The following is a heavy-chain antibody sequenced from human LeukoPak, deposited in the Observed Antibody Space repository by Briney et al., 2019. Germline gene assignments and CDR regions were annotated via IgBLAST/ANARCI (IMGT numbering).Heavy chain of an antibody. D-gene: IGHD3-22*01. CDR2: IYTSGST. CDR3: ARASYSYDINGWVPFDY. J-gene: IGHJ4*02. V-gene: IGHV4-61*02. CDR1: GNSISSGDNY. Sequence: TLSLTCTVSGNSISSGDNYWSWIRQTAGKGVEWIGRIYTSGSTNYNPSLKSRVTISGDTSKNQFSLRLSSVTAADTAVYYCARASYSYDINGWVPFDYWGQGTLVTVSS.